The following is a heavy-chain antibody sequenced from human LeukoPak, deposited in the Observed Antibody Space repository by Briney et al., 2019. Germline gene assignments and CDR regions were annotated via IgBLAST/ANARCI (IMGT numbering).Heavy chain of an antibody. Sequence: GGSLRLSCAASGFTFSSYSMNWVRQAPGKGLEWVSSISSSSSYIYYADSVKGRFTISSDNAKNSLYLQMNSLRAEDTAVYYCARDLPSDKSFDYWGQGTLVTVSS. V-gene: IGHV3-21*01. CDR3: ARDLPSDKSFDY. CDR1: GFTFSSYS. CDR2: ISSSSSYI. J-gene: IGHJ4*02.